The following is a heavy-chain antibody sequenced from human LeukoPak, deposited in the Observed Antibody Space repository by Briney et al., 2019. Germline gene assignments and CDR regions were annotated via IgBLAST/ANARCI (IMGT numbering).Heavy chain of an antibody. CDR1: GYTFTSYG. J-gene: IGHJ6*03. V-gene: IGHV1-18*01. CDR3: ARAASDSLYVHYMDV. CDR2: ISAYNGNT. D-gene: IGHD3-16*01. Sequence: GASVEVSCKASGYTFTSYGISWVRQAPGQGLEWMGWISAYNGNTNYAQKLQGRVTMTTDTSTSTAYMELRSLRSDDTAVYYCARAASDSLYVHYMDVWGKGTTVTVSS.